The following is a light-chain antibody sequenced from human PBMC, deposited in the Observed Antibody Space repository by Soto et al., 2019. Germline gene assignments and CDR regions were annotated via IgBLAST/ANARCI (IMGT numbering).Light chain of an antibody. J-gene: IGKJ4*01. V-gene: IGKV3-20*01. Sequence: EIVLTQSPGTLSLSPGERATLSCRASQSVTSSYLAWYQQKPGQAPRLLIYGASSRATGIPGRFSGSGSGTDFNLTISRLEPEDCAVYYCQQYGNSPLTFGGGTKVEIK. CDR1: QSVTSSY. CDR3: QQYGNSPLT. CDR2: GAS.